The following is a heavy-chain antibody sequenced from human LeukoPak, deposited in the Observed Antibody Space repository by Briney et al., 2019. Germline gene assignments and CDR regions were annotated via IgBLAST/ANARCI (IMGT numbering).Heavy chain of an antibody. V-gene: IGHV1-58*01. CDR2: IVVGSGNT. CDR1: GFTFTSSA. D-gene: IGHD1-26*01. CDR3: AAVQGGANYYFDY. Sequence: ASVKVSCKAAGFTFTSSALQWVRQARGQRLEWIGWIVVGSGNTNYAQECQERVTITRDMSRSRAYMELSSLRSEATVVYYGAAVQGGANYYFDYWGQGTLVTVSS. J-gene: IGHJ4*02.